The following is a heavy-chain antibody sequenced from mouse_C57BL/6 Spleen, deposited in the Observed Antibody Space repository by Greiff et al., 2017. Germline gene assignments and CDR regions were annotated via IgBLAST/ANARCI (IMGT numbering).Heavy chain of an antibody. Sequence: VQLQESGAELMKPGASVKLSCKATGYTFTGYWIEWVKQRPGHGLEWIGEILPGSGNTNYNEKFKGKATFTADTSSNTAYMQLSSLTAEDSAIYYCAGRRVYFDYWGQGTTLTVSS. CDR1: GYTFTGYW. V-gene: IGHV1-9*01. CDR3: AGRRVYFDY. D-gene: IGHD3-1*01. J-gene: IGHJ2*01. CDR2: ILPGSGNT.